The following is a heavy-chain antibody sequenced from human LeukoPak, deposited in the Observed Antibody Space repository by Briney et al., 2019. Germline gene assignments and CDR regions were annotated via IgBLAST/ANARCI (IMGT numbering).Heavy chain of an antibody. Sequence: GGSLRLSCAASGFTFSSYSMNWVRQAPGKGLEWVSSISSSSSYIYYADSVEGRFTISRDNARNSLYLQMNSLRAEDTAVYYCAREEPAAGITYYDFWSGYYTGHYFDYWGQGTLVTVSS. CDR1: GFTFSSYS. CDR2: ISSSSSYI. D-gene: IGHD3-3*01. CDR3: AREEPAAGITYYDFWSGYYTGHYFDY. V-gene: IGHV3-21*01. J-gene: IGHJ4*02.